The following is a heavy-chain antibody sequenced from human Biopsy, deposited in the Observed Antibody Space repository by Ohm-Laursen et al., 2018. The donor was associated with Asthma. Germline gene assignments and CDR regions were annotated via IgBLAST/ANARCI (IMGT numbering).Heavy chain of an antibody. CDR3: ALSQDSGFDDHSPSWFDP. CDR2: IYWADYN. V-gene: IGHV2-5*02. CDR1: GFSLSTSGVG. Sequence: TQTLTLTCTFSGFSLSTSGVGVGWIRQSPGKALEGLALIYWADYNLFRPSLKRRLTITKDPSKNQVVLTMTKMGPVDSGTYYCALSQDSGFDDHSPSWFDPWGQGTLVTVSS. J-gene: IGHJ5*02. D-gene: IGHD3-9*01.